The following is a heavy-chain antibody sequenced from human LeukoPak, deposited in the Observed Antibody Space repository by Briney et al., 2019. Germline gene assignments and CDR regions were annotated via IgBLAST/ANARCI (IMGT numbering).Heavy chain of an antibody. CDR2: ISYDGSNK. D-gene: IGHD1-26*01. Sequence: TGGSLRLSCAASGFTFSSYAMHWVRQAPGKGLEWVAVISYDGSNKYYADSVKGRFTISRDNSKNTLYLQMNSLRAEDTAVYYCASPFLVGATKNKKDAFDIWGQGTMVTVSS. V-gene: IGHV3-30*04. CDR1: GFTFSSYA. J-gene: IGHJ3*02. CDR3: ASPFLVGATKNKKDAFDI.